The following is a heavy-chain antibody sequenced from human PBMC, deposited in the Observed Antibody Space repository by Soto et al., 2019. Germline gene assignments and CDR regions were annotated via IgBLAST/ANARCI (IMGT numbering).Heavy chain of an antibody. CDR2: ISAYNGNT. J-gene: IGHJ6*03. Sequence: VASVKVSCKASGYTFTSYGISWVRQAPGQGLEWMGWISAYNGNTNYAQKLQGRVTMTTDTSTDTAYMELRSLRSEDTAVYYCATDPGRRAARPGVYYYYYMDVWGKGTTVTVSS. D-gene: IGHD6-6*01. CDR3: ATDPGRRAARPGVYYYYYMDV. CDR1: GYTFTSYG. V-gene: IGHV1-18*01.